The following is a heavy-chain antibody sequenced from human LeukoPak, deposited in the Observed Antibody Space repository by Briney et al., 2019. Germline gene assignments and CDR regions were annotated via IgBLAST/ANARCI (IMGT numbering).Heavy chain of an antibody. V-gene: IGHV4-34*01. J-gene: IGHJ3*02. Sequence: SETLSLTCAVSGGAFSGYYWSSIRQPPGKRLGWIGEIKYSGSTNYNPSLHTRVNISVHQTKTQFSLTLSSVPGPHTALYYCAIYEYYYDSSCLQVFDIRGQGTIVTVSS. CDR3: AIYEYYYDSSCLQVFDI. CDR2: IKYSGST. D-gene: IGHD3-22*01. CDR1: GGAFSGYY.